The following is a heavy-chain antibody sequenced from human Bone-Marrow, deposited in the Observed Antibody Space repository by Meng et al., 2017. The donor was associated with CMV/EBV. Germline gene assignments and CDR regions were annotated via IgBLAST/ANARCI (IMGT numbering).Heavy chain of an antibody. CDR2: IIPIFGTA. D-gene: IGHD6-19*01. Sequence: SVKVSCKASGYTFTSYGISWVRQAPGQGLEWMGGIIPIFGTANYAQKFQGRVTITTDESTSTAYMELSSLRSEDTAVYYCARLDTSIAVAGTGGGYWGQGTLVTVSS. CDR1: GYTFTSYG. V-gene: IGHV1-69*05. CDR3: ARLDTSIAVAGTGGGY. J-gene: IGHJ4*02.